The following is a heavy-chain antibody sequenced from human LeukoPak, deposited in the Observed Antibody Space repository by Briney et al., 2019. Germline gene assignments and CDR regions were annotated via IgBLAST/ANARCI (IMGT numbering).Heavy chain of an antibody. Sequence: SETLSLTCTVSGGSISSGGYYWSWIRQPPGKGLEWIGYIYYSGSTNYNPSLKSRVTISVDTSKNQFSLKLSSVTAADTAVYYCARHGYCSGGSCYRGGSLDYWGQGTLVTVSS. J-gene: IGHJ4*02. CDR2: IYYSGST. CDR3: ARHGYCSGGSCYRGGSLDY. CDR1: GGSISSGGYY. D-gene: IGHD2-15*01. V-gene: IGHV4-61*08.